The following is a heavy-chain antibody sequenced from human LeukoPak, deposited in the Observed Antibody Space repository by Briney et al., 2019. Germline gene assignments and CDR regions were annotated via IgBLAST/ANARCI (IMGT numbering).Heavy chain of an antibody. CDR3: TRAPPGRDGYSEY. V-gene: IGHV3-21*01. J-gene: IGHJ4*02. CDR1: GFIFSSYT. CDR2: ISDTSTYI. D-gene: IGHD5-24*01. Sequence: KPGGSLRLSCAASGFIFSSYTMNWVRQAPGEGLEWVSSISDTSTYIYYAESVEGRFTISRDNAESSLFLQMNSLRAEDTAVYYCTRAPPGRDGYSEYWGQGTVVTVST.